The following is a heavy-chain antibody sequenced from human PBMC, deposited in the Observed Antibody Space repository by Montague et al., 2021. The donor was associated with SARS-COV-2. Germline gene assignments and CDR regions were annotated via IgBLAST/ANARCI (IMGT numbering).Heavy chain of an antibody. Sequence: SETLSLTCTVSGGFISSYYWSWIRQPAGKGLEWIGRIYTSGTTNYNPSLKSRVTMSVDTSKNQFSLKLSSVTAADTAVYYCAGGSGIINFYNSGMDVWGQGTTVTVSS. V-gene: IGHV4-4*07. CDR1: GGFISSYY. D-gene: IGHD3-10*01. J-gene: IGHJ6*02. CDR2: IYTSGTT. CDR3: AGGSGIINFYNSGMDV.